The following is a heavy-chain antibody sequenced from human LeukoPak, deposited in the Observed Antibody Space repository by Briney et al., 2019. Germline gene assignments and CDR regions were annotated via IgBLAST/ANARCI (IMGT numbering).Heavy chain of an antibody. CDR3: ERERNYYDSIGRHKYFDY. D-gene: IGHD3-22*01. CDR1: GGSISSGSYY. J-gene: IGHJ4*02. CDR2: IYSSGRA. V-gene: IGHV4-61*02. Sequence: PSETLSLTCTVSGGSISSGSYYWSWIRQPAGKGLEWIGRIYSSGRADYNPSLKSRVTISGDTSKNQFSLNLNSVTAADTAMYYCERERNYYDSIGRHKYFDYWGQGTLVTVPS.